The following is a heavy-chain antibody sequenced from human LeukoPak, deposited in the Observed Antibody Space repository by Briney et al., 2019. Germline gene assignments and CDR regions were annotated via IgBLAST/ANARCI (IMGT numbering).Heavy chain of an antibody. J-gene: IGHJ4*03. CDR1: GGSIISYY. V-gene: IGHV4-4*07. D-gene: IGHD2-15*01. Sequence: SETLSLTCPVSGGSIISYYWSWIRQPAGKGLEWIGRIYSNENTNYNPSLKSRVTMSVDTSKKQFSLKLSSVTAADTAVYYCARGGTTPSYFDDGDRGPLVMVSS. CDR3: ARGGTTPSYFDD. CDR2: IYSNENT.